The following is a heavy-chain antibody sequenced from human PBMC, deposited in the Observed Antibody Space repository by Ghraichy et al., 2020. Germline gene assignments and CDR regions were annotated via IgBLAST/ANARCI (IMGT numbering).Heavy chain of an antibody. CDR2: INSDGSST. V-gene: IGHV3-74*01. J-gene: IGHJ5*02. CDR3: ARDWVTIFGVVIS. Sequence: LSLTCAASGFTFSSYWMHWVRQAPGKGLVWVSRINSDGSSTSYADSVKGRFTISRDNAKNTLYLQMNSLRAEDTAVYYCARDWVTIFGVVISWGQGTLVTVSS. D-gene: IGHD3-3*01. CDR1: GFTFSSYW.